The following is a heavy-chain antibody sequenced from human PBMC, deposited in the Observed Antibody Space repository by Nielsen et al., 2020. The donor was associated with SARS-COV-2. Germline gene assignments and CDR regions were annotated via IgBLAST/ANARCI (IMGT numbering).Heavy chain of an antibody. CDR3: AKADNWNGRAFDI. Sequence: GGSLRLSCAASGFTFSSYGMHWVRQAPGKGLEWVAVISYDGSNKYYADSVKGRFTISRDNSKNTLYLQMNSLRAEDTAVYYCAKADNWNGRAFDIWGQGTMVTVSS. CDR1: GFTFSSYG. V-gene: IGHV3-30*18. CDR2: ISYDGSNK. J-gene: IGHJ3*02. D-gene: IGHD1-1*01.